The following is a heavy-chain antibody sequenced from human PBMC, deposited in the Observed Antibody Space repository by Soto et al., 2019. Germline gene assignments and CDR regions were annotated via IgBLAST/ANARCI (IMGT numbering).Heavy chain of an antibody. CDR2: IWYDGGNK. CDR1: GFTFRSYG. Sequence: QVQLVESGGGVVQPGRSLRLSCAASGFTFRSYGMHWVRQAPGKGLEWVAVIWYDGGNKHYADSVKGRFTISRDNSKNTLYLQMKSLRAEDTAVYYCARVTYSSSAAPFRYYDMDVWGQGTTVTVSS. J-gene: IGHJ6*02. D-gene: IGHD6-6*01. CDR3: ARVTYSSSAAPFRYYDMDV. V-gene: IGHV3-33*01.